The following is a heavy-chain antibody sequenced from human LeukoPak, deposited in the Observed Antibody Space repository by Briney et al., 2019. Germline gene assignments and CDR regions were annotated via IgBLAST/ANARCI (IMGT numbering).Heavy chain of an antibody. CDR2: IYYSGST. CDR3: ARKAAVAGTTDLDY. D-gene: IGHD6-19*01. CDR1: GGFISSGGYY. J-gene: IGHJ4*02. V-gene: IGHV4-31*03. Sequence: SQTLSLTCTVSGGFISSGGYYWSWIRQHPGKGLEWIGYIYYSGSTYYNPSLKSRVTISVDTSKNQFSLKLSSVTAADTAVYYCARKAAVAGTTDLDYWGQGTLVTVSS.